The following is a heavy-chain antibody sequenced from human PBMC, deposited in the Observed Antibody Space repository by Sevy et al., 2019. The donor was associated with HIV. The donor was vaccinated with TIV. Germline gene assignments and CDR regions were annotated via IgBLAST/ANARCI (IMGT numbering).Heavy chain of an antibody. CDR1: GFTFSTYW. CDR3: ARDTATVSRRGLRYYYYATDV. V-gene: IGHV3-7*01. J-gene: IGHJ6*02. CDR2: INEDGTEK. D-gene: IGHD2-2*01. Sequence: GGSLRLSCAASGFTFSTYWMSWFRQAPGKGLEWVANINEDGTEKFYVDSVKGRFTMSRDNAKNSLYLQMNSPRAEDADVHYRARDTATVSRRGLRYYYYATDVWGQGTTVTVSS.